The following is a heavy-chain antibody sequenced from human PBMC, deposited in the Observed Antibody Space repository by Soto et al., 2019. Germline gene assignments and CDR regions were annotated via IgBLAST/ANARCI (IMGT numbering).Heavy chain of an antibody. D-gene: IGHD6-13*01. CDR1: GYSFTTYW. CDR3: ARKDIAGNSVDF. J-gene: IGHJ4*02. Sequence: PGESLKISCKASGYSFTTYWIGWVRQMPGKGLEWMGIIYPGDSDTRYSPSFQGQVTISADESISTAYLQWSSLKASDSAMFYCARKDIAGNSVDFWGQGTLVTVSS. V-gene: IGHV5-51*01. CDR2: IYPGDSDT.